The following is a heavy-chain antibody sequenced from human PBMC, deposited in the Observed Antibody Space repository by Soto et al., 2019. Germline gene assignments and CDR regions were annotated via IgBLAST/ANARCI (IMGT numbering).Heavy chain of an antibody. CDR1: GGTFSSYA. J-gene: IGHJ3*02. V-gene: IGHV1-69*01. Sequence: QVQLVQSGAEVKKPGSSVKVSCKASGGTFSSYAISWVRQAPGQGLEWMGGIIPIFGTANYAQKFQGRVTITADESTSTAYMELSSLRSEDTAVYYCARSHYDYVWVSYRSPVPDAFDIWGQGTMVTVSS. CDR2: IIPIFGTA. D-gene: IGHD3-16*02. CDR3: ARSHYDYVWVSYRSPVPDAFDI.